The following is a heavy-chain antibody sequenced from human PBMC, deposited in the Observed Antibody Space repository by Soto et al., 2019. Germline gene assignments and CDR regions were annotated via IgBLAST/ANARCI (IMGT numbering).Heavy chain of an antibody. CDR1: GGVNSIISYY. V-gene: IGHV4-39*01. CDR3: ARHPDGVPSPSDFDI. D-gene: IGHD3-10*01. J-gene: IGHJ3*02. CDR2: IYYSGST. Sequence: LPEALSDTCSFSGGVNSIISYYMGLIPQPPGKGLEWIGSIYYSGSTYYNPSLKSRVTISVDTSKNQFSLKLSSVTAADTAVYYCARHPDGVPSPSDFDICGQGTVVT.